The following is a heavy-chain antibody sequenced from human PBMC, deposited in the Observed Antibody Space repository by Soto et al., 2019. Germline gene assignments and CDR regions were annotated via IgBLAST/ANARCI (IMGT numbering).Heavy chain of an antibody. Sequence: QVQLVQSGAEVQKPGSSVKVSCKASGGTFSSYAISWVRQAPGQGLEWMGGIIPIFGTANYAQKFQGRVTITADESTSTAYMELSSLRSEDTAVYYCARDRSPSIAAAGAGFGYWGQGTLVTVSS. CDR1: GGTFSSYA. CDR3: ARDRSPSIAAAGAGFGY. J-gene: IGHJ4*02. V-gene: IGHV1-69*01. D-gene: IGHD6-13*01. CDR2: IIPIFGTA.